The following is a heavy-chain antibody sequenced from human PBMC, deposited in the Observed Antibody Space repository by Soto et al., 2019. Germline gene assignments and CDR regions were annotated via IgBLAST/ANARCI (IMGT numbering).Heavy chain of an antibody. Sequence: SETLFLTCTVSGSSISSYYWSWIRQPPGKGLEWIGYIYYSGSTNYNPSLKSRVTISVDTSKNQFSLKLSSVTAADTAVYYCERDQRYNWFDPWGQGTRVTV. D-gene: IGHD6-25*01. V-gene: IGHV4-59*01. J-gene: IGHJ5*02. CDR1: GSSISSYY. CDR3: ERDQRYNWFDP. CDR2: IYYSGST.